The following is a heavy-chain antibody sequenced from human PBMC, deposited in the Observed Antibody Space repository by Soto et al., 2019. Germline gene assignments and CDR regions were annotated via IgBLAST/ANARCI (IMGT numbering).Heavy chain of an antibody. D-gene: IGHD2-2*01. CDR3: ARAERGYCSSTSCYGRYYYYYYYMDV. V-gene: IGHV4-59*01. CDR1: GGSISSYY. Sequence: SETLSLTCTVSGGSISSYYWSWIRQPPGKGLEWIGYIYYSGSTNYNPSLKSRVTISVDTSKNQFSLKLSSVTAADTAVYYCARAERGYCSSTSCYGRYYYYYYYMDVWGKGTTVTVSS. CDR2: IYYSGST. J-gene: IGHJ6*03.